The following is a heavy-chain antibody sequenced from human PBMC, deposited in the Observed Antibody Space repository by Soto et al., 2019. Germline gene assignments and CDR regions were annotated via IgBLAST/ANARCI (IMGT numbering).Heavy chain of an antibody. CDR3: ARALFCSGSYYHEAFDI. J-gene: IGHJ3*02. Sequence: TLSLTCTVSGGSISSVSYYWSWIRQHPGKGLEWIGYIYYSGSTSYNPSLRSRLSISIDTSKNQFSLKLSSVTAADTAVYYCARALFCSGSYYHEAFDIWGQGSMVLGSS. CDR1: GGSISSVSYY. V-gene: IGHV4-31*03. D-gene: IGHD3-10*02. CDR2: IYYSGST.